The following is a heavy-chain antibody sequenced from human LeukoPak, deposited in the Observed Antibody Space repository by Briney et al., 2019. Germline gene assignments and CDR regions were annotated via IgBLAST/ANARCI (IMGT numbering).Heavy chain of an antibody. CDR2: IYYSGST. J-gene: IGHJ3*01. Sequence: SETLSLTCTVSGGSMSSSSYYWGWIRQPPEKGLEWIGSIYYSGSTYYNPSLKSRVTISVDTSKNQCSLKLSSVTAADTAVYYCATDYGDYVGYWGQGTMVTVSS. V-gene: IGHV4-39*02. CDR1: GGSMSSSSYY. D-gene: IGHD4-17*01. CDR3: ATDYGDYVGY.